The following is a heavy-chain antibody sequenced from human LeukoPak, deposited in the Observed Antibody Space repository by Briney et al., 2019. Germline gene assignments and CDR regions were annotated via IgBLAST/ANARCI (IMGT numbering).Heavy chain of an antibody. CDR1: GFTLSSWA. Sequence: GGSLTLSCEASGFTLSSWAMSCVRQTAGRGLEGVSSMSGSGATTNYADSVKGRFTISRDNSKHTLYLQMNTLRAEDTAIDFCANDQSRVGASVPFDYWGEGVLVTVSS. CDR3: ANDQSRVGASVPFDY. V-gene: IGHV3-23*01. J-gene: IGHJ4*02. D-gene: IGHD1-26*01. CDR2: MSGSGATT.